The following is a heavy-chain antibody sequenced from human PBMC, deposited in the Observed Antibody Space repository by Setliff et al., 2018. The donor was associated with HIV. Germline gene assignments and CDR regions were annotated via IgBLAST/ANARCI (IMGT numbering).Heavy chain of an antibody. CDR1: GGSISSYY. CDR3: ASGGYYGSGSYYGGWFDP. CDR2: IYYSGTT. Sequence: SETLSLTCTVSGGSISSYYWSWIRQPPGKGLEWIGHIYYSGTTNYNPSLKSRVTISVDTSKDQFSLKLSSVTAADTAVYYCASGGYYGSGSYYGGWFDPWGQGTRVTVSS. J-gene: IGHJ5*02. D-gene: IGHD3-10*01. V-gene: IGHV4-59*01.